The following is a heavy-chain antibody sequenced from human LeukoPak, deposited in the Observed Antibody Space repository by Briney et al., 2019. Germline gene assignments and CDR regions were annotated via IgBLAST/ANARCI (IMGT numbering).Heavy chain of an antibody. CDR3: AKRLTTFHY. CDR2: ISGSGGSI. J-gene: IGHJ4*02. Sequence: GGSLRLSCAASGFGFNNAWMSWVRQAPGKGLEWVSAISGSGGSIYYADSVKGRFTISRDNSKNTLYLQMNSLRAEDTAVYYCAKRLTTFHYWGQGTLVTVSS. V-gene: IGHV3-23*01. D-gene: IGHD4-17*01. CDR1: GFGFNNAW.